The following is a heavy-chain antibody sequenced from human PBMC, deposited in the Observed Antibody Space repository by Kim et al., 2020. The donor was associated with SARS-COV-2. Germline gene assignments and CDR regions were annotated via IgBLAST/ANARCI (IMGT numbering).Heavy chain of an antibody. CDR3: AVFPLRKYSVPIFRFDP. J-gene: IGHJ5*02. Sequence: SVKVSCKASGFTFTSSAVQWVRQARGQRLEWIGWIVVGSGNTNYAQKFQERVTITRDMSTSTAYMELSSLRSEDTAVYYCAVFPLRKYSVPIFRFDPWGQGTLVTVSS. D-gene: IGHD2-21*01. CDR2: IVVGSGNT. V-gene: IGHV1-58*01. CDR1: GFTFTSSA.